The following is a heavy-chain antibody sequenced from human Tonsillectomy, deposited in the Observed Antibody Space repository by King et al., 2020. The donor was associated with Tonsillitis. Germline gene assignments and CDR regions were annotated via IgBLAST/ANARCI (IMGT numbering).Heavy chain of an antibody. CDR1: GYSVISPVW. CDR2: VHHSGST. CDR3: AAVQTGTKYCAP. Sequence: QLQESGPGLVAPSEILSLTCAVYGYSVISPVWWSWVRQPPGGGLEWLGEVHHSGSTNYNPSLKSRLTMSVDKSTNQLSLRLTSVTAADTALYFCAAVQTGTKYCAPWGQGARVTVSA. V-gene: IGHV4-4*02. D-gene: IGHD1/OR15-1a*01. J-gene: IGHJ5*02.